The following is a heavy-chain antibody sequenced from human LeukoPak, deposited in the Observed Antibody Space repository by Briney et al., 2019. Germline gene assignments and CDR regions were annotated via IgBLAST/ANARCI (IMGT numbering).Heavy chain of an antibody. V-gene: IGHV3-7*01. CDR2: IKQDGSEK. Sequence: PGGSLRLSCAASGFTFSSYWMSWVRQAPGKGLEWVANIKQDGSEKYYVDSVKGRFTISRDNAKNSLYLQMNSLRAEDTAVYYCARDRVTEWYYYYYYMDVWGKGTTVTVSS. CDR3: ARDRVTEWYYYYYYMDV. D-gene: IGHD3-3*01. J-gene: IGHJ6*03. CDR1: GFTFSSYW.